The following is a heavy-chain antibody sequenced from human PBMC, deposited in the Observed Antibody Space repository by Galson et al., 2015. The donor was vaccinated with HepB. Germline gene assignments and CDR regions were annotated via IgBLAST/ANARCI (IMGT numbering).Heavy chain of an antibody. Sequence: SVKVSCKASGYTFTSYGISWVRQAPGQGLEWMGWISAYNGNTNYAQKLQGRVTMTTDTSTSTAYMELRSLRSEDTAVYYCAQPSGGSGWSPNWYFDLWGRGTLVTVSS. D-gene: IGHD6-19*01. J-gene: IGHJ2*01. CDR2: ISAYNGNT. V-gene: IGHV1-18*01. CDR1: GYTFTSYG. CDR3: AQPSGGSGWSPNWYFDL.